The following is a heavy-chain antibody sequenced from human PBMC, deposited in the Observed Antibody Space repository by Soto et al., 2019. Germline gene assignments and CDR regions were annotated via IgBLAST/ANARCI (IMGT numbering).Heavy chain of an antibody. CDR2: IYYSGST. CDR3: ARDGADCSGGSCYPPTYYYGMDV. D-gene: IGHD2-15*01. V-gene: IGHV4-31*03. Sequence: SETLSLTCTVSGGSISSGGYYWSWIRQHPGKGLEWIGYIYYSGSTYHNPSLKSRVTISVDTSKNQFSLKLSSVTAADTAVYYCARDGADCSGGSCYPPTYYYGMDVWGQGTTVTVSS. J-gene: IGHJ6*02. CDR1: GGSISSGGYY.